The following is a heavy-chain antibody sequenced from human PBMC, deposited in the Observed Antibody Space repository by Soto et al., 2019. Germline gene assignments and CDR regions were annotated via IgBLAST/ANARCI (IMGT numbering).Heavy chain of an antibody. Sequence: GASVKVSCKASGGTFSSYTISWVRQAPGQGLEWMGRIVPILGIANYAQKFQGRVTITADKSTSTAYMELSSLRSEDTAVYYCARDGSGSYSVGGMDVWGQGTTVTVSS. J-gene: IGHJ6*02. CDR1: GGTFSSYT. V-gene: IGHV1-69*04. CDR2: IVPILGIA. D-gene: IGHD3-10*01. CDR3: ARDGSGSYSVGGMDV.